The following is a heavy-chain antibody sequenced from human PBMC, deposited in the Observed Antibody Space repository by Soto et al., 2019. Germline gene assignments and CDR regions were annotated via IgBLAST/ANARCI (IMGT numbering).Heavy chain of an antibody. CDR2: FAPSDSYT. CDR1: GYSFTSYW. CDR3: ARRLGGVYGGNFLFDAFDI. J-gene: IGHJ3*02. D-gene: IGHD2-8*02. V-gene: IGHV5-10-1*01. Sequence: GESLKISCKGSGYSFTSYWISWVRQMPGTGLEWMGWFAPSDSYTNYSPSFQGHVTISADKSISTAYLQWSSLKASDTAMYYCARRLGGVYGGNFLFDAFDIWGQGTMVTVSS.